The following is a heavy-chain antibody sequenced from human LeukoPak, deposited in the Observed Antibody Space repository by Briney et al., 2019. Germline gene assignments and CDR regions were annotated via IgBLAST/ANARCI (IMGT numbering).Heavy chain of an antibody. D-gene: IGHD3-10*01. J-gene: IGHJ3*02. Sequence: PGGSLRLCRAASGFTFSDYYMSWIRKAPGKGLELISYISSSSSYTNYEDSVKGRFTISRDNAKNSLYLQMNSLRAEDTALYYCSRATYYYGSGSSPLANDFDIWGRGTRGTVNS. CDR3: SRATYYYGSGSSPLANDFDI. CDR2: ISSSSSYT. V-gene: IGHV3-11*05. CDR1: GFTFSDYY.